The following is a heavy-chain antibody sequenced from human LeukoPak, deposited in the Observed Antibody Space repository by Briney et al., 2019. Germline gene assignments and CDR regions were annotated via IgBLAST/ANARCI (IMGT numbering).Heavy chain of an antibody. CDR1: GGSISSSSYY. D-gene: IGHD6-25*01. Sequence: SETLSLTCTVSGGSISSSSYYWGWIRQPPGKGLEWIASVYYSGSTYNTPSLKSRVTISVDTSKNQFSLKLSSVTAADTAVYYCARRRAATIDYWGQGTLVTVSS. J-gene: IGHJ4*02. CDR3: ARRRAATIDY. V-gene: IGHV4-39*01. CDR2: VYYSGST.